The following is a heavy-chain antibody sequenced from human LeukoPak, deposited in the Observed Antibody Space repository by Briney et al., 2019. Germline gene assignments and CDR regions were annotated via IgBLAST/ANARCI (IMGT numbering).Heavy chain of an antibody. Sequence: PGGSLRLSCAASGFSFSTYGMSWVRQAPGKGLEWVSSISGSGVTSDSADSVKGRFTISRDNSRNTLYLQMNSLRADDTAVYYCAKIDYCSGGGCHSKWFDYWGQGTLATVSS. D-gene: IGHD2-15*01. J-gene: IGHJ4*02. V-gene: IGHV3-23*01. CDR2: ISGSGVTS. CDR3: AKIDYCSGGGCHSKWFDY. CDR1: GFSFSTYG.